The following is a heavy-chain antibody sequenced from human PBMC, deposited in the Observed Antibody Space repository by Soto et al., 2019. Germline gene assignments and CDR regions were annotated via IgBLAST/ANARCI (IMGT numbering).Heavy chain of an antibody. CDR2: IIPIYGTP. CDR1: GGAFNNYV. CDR3: ARARVHCNYEAWMDL. V-gene: IGHV1-69*01. D-gene: IGHD4-4*01. J-gene: IGHJ6*02. Sequence: QVQLVQSGAEVKMPGSSVKVSCRASGGAFNNYVITWVRQAPGQGLECMGGIIPIYGTPNYAQKFRGRVTITGGATTGTIYIRVKSLKSEGTAVYYCARARVHCNYEAWMDLWGQGTTVSVSS.